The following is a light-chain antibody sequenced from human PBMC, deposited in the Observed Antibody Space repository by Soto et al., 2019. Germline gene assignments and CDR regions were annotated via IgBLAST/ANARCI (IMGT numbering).Light chain of an antibody. Sequence: QSALTQPRSVSGSPGQSVTISCTGTSSDVGRYNYVSWYQQHPGKAPKFMIYDVTERPSGVPDRFSGSKSGNTASLTISGLQAEDEADYYCCSYAGSYTLVIGGGTKLTVL. CDR1: SSDVGRYNY. CDR3: CSYAGSYTLV. V-gene: IGLV2-11*01. CDR2: DVT. J-gene: IGLJ2*01.